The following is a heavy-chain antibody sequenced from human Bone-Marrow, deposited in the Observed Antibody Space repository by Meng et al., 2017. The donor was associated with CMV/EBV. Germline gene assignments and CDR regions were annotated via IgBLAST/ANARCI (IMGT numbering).Heavy chain of an antibody. CDR3: ARGKYYFDNSGYYYY. D-gene: IGHD3-22*01. CDR2: ISAYNGNT. V-gene: IGHV1-18*01. CDR1: GYTFTSYG. J-gene: IGHJ4*02. Sequence: APVKVSCKASGYTFTSYGISWVRQAPGQGLEWMGWISAYNGNTNYAQKLQGRVTMTTDTSTSTAYMELRSLRSDDTAVYYCARGKYYFDNSGYYYYWGQGTLVTVSS.